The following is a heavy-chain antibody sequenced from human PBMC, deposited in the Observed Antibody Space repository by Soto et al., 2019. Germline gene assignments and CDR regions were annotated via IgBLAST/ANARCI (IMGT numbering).Heavy chain of an antibody. D-gene: IGHD3-10*01. Sequence: QVQLVQSGAEVKKPGASVKVSCKASGYTFTSYAMHWVRQAPGQRLEWMGWINAGNGNTKYSQKFQGRVTITRDTSASTAYMELSSLRSEDTAVYYCAREAPKIGVSPVTMLPYWGQGTLVTVSS. CDR3: AREAPKIGVSPVTMLPY. V-gene: IGHV1-3*01. CDR1: GYTFTSYA. CDR2: INAGNGNT. J-gene: IGHJ4*02.